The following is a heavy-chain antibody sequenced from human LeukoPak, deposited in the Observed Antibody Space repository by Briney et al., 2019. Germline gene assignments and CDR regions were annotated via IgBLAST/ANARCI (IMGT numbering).Heavy chain of an antibody. V-gene: IGHV4-39*07. CDR1: GGSISSSSYD. CDR2: IYYSGST. CDR3: ARVSLDAFDI. Sequence: SETLSLSCTVSGGSISSSSYDWGWIRQHPGKGLEWIGSIYYSGSTYYNPSLKSRVTISVDTSKNQFSLKLSSVTAADTAVYYCARVSLDAFDIWGQGTMVTVSS. J-gene: IGHJ3*02.